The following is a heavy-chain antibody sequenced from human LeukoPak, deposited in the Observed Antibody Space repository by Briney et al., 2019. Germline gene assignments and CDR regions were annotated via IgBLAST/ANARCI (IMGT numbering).Heavy chain of an antibody. D-gene: IGHD3-22*01. V-gene: IGHV1-69*01. J-gene: IGHJ6*02. CDR1: GGTFSSYA. CDR3: AREDYCDSSGYYSHYGMDV. CDR2: VIPIFGTA. Sequence: SVKVSCTASGGTFSSYAISWVRQAPGQGLEWMGGVIPIFGTANYAQKFQGRVTITADESTSTAYMELSSLRSEDTAVYYCAREDYCDSSGYYSHYGMDVWGQGTTVTVSS.